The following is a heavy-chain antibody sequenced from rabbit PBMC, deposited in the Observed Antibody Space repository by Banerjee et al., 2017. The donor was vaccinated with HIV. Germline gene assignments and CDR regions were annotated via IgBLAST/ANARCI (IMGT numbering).Heavy chain of an antibody. D-gene: IGHD4-1*01. J-gene: IGHJ4*01. CDR1: GFSLSNKYV. Sequence: QEQLEESGGDLVQPEGSLTLTCKASGFSLSNKYVMCWVRQAPGKGLEWIGCIYAGNNAYASWAKGRFTISKTSSTTVTLQMTSLTAADTATYFCARDLAGVIGWNFNLWGPGTLVTVS. CDR2: IYAGNNA. V-gene: IGHV1S45*01. CDR3: ARDLAGVIGWNFNL.